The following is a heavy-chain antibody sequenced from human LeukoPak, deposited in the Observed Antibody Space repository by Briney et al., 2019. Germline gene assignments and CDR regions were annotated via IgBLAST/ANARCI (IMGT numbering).Heavy chain of an antibody. CDR3: ARGGPSVKMIRGDFDH. J-gene: IGHJ4*02. CDR2: ISGSGDTT. CDR1: GFTFSNYA. Sequence: GGSLRLSCSGTGFTFSNYAMSRVRQAPGKGLEWVSVISGSGDTTEYADSVKGRFAISRDNSDNTVYLEMNRLRVEDTAVYYCARGGPSVKMIRGDFDHWGQGTLVTVSS. V-gene: IGHV3-23*01. D-gene: IGHD3-10*01.